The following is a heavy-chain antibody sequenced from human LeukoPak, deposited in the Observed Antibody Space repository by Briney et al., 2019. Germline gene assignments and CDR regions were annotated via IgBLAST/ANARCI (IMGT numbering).Heavy chain of an antibody. V-gene: IGHV3-21*01. Sequence: GGSLRLSCSASGFTFSRYAMNWVRQAPGKGLEWVSSISSTGVYIDYADSVKGRFTISRDNAKNSLFLQMNSLRAEDTAVYHCAREMSGSGKSDWGQGNLVTVSS. CDR3: AREMSGSGKSD. J-gene: IGHJ4*02. D-gene: IGHD3-10*01. CDR2: ISSTGVYI. CDR1: GFTFSRYA.